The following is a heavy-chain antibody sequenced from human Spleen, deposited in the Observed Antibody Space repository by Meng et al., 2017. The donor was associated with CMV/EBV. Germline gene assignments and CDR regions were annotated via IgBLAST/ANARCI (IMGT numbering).Heavy chain of an antibody. J-gene: IGHJ6*02. Sequence: GESLKISCAASGFTFSNYAMSWVRQAPGKGLEWVSVIYSGGSSTYYADSVKGRFTISRDNSKNTLYLQMNSLRAEDTAVYYCAKVEPQYSSSPLYGMDVWGQGTTVTVSS. CDR2: IYSGGSST. CDR3: AKVEPQYSSSPLYGMDV. V-gene: IGHV3-23*03. D-gene: IGHD6-6*01. CDR1: GFTFSNYA.